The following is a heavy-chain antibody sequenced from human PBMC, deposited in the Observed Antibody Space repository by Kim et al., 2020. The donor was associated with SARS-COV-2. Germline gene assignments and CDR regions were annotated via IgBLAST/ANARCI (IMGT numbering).Heavy chain of an antibody. CDR1: GFTFSDHY. V-gene: IGHV3-72*01. J-gene: IGHJ4*02. CDR2: TRNKANSYTT. CDR3: ARGGSYCGGDCFG. D-gene: IGHD2-21*02. Sequence: GGSLRLSCAASGFTFSDHYMDWVRQAPGKGLEWVGRTRNKANSYTTEYAASVKGRFTISRDDSKNSLYLQMNSLKTEDTAVYYCARGGSYCGGDCFGWGQGTLVTVSS.